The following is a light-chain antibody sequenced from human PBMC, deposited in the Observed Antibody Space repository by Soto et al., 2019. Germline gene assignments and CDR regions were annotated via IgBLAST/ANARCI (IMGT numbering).Light chain of an antibody. CDR3: QQYYSPWT. CDR2: WAS. CDR1: QSILYSSNNKNY. V-gene: IGKV4-1*01. Sequence: DIVMTQAPDSLAVSLGERATINCKSSQSILYSSNNKNYLAWYQQKPGQPPKLRIYWASTRESGVPDRFSGSGSGTDFTLTISSLQAEDVAVYYCQQYYSPWTFGQGTKVEIK. J-gene: IGKJ1*01.